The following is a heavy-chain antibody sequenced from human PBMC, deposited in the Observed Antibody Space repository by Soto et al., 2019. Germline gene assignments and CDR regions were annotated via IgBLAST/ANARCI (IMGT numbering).Heavy chain of an antibody. J-gene: IGHJ4*02. Sequence: EVQLVESGGGLVKPGGSLRLSCAASGFTFSNAWMSWVRQAPGKGLEWVGRIKSKTDGGTTDYAATVKGRFTISRDDSKNTLYLQMNSLKTEDTAVYYFTTDPITGKALGYWGQGTLVTVSS. CDR3: TTDPITGKALGY. V-gene: IGHV3-15*01. CDR1: GFTFSNAW. D-gene: IGHD1-20*01. CDR2: IKSKTDGGTT.